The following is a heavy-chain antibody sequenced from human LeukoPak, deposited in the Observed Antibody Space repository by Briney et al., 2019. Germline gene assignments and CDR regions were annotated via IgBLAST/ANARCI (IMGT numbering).Heavy chain of an antibody. D-gene: IGHD2-21*01. CDR2: INPNGGST. Sequence: ASVKVSCKASGYNFIGYYMHWVRQAPGLGLEWMGIINPNGGSTNYAQKFQGRVTITRDTSTSTVYMELSSLRSEDTAVYYCARDPYSSAFPVGFWFDPWCQGTLVTVSS. CDR1: GYNFIGYY. J-gene: IGHJ5*02. CDR3: ARDPYSSAFPVGFWFDP. V-gene: IGHV1-46*01.